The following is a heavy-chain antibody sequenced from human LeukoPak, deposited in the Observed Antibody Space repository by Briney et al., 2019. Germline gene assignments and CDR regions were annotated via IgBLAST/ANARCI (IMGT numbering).Heavy chain of an antibody. D-gene: IGHD5-12*01. V-gene: IGHV3-7*04. CDR2: IKEDGSAK. J-gene: IGHJ4*02. CDR3: ARDSPGYGAYDLG. CDR1: GFTFIRYA. Sequence: PGGSLRLSCAASGFTFIRYAMSWVRQAPGKGLEWVANIKEDGSAKYSVDSVKGRFTISRDNARNTLYLQMNSLRAEDTAVYYCARDSPGYGAYDLGWGQGTLVTVSS.